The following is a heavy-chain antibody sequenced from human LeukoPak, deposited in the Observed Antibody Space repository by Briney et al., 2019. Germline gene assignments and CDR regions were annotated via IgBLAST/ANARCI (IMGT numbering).Heavy chain of an antibody. CDR2: MNPNSGNT. J-gene: IGHJ4*02. CDR1: GYTFTSYD. V-gene: IGHV1-8*01. CDR3: ARAPYYFDSSGYYVYYFDY. Sequence: ASVKVSCKASGYTFTSYDINWVRQATGQGLEWMGWMNPNSGNTGYAQKFQGRVTMTRNTSISTAYMELSSLRSEDTAVYYCARAPYYFDSSGYYVYYFDYWGQGTLATASS. D-gene: IGHD3-22*01.